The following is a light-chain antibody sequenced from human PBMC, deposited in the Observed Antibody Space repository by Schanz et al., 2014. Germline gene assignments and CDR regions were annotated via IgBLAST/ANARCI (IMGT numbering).Light chain of an antibody. V-gene: IGKV3-11*01. Sequence: EIVLTQSPGTLSLSPGERATLSCRASQSVSSSVAWYQQKPGQSPRLLIYAASNRATGIPARFGGSGSGTDFTLTISRLAPEDFAFYYCQQRSNWPSYTFGQGTKLEIK. CDR1: QSVSSS. CDR2: AAS. CDR3: QQRSNWPSYT. J-gene: IGKJ2*01.